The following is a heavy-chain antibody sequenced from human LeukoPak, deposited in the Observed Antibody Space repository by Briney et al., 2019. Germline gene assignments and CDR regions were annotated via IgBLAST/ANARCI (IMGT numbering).Heavy chain of an antibody. V-gene: IGHV3-23*01. CDR3: AKDGVVPAAMRGYFDY. CDR1: GFTFSSYA. Sequence: PGGSLRLSCAASGFTFSSYAMSWVRQAPGKGLEWVSAISGSGGSTYYADSVKGRFTISRDNSKNTLYLQMNSLRAEDTAVYYCAKDGVVPAAMRGYFDYRGQGTLVTVSS. CDR2: ISGSGGST. D-gene: IGHD2-2*01. J-gene: IGHJ4*02.